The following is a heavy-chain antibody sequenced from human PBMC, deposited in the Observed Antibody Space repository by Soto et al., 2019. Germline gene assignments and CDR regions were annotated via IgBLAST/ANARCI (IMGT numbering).Heavy chain of an antibody. CDR2: IWYDGSNK. V-gene: IGHV3-33*01. J-gene: IGHJ6*02. CDR1: GFTFSSYG. CDR3: ARDQQQLVKGMDV. Sequence: QVQLVESGGGVVQPGRSLRLSCAASGFTFSSYGMHWVRQVPGKGLEWVAVIWYDGSNKYYADSVKGRFTISRDNSKNTLYLQMNSLRAEDTAVYYCARDQQQLVKGMDVWGQGTTVTVSS. D-gene: IGHD6-13*01.